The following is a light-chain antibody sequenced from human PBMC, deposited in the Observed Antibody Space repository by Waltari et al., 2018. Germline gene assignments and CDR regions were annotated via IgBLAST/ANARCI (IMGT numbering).Light chain of an antibody. CDR2: WAS. CDR3: QQYYTSPST. V-gene: IGKV4-1*01. J-gene: IGKJ5*01. Sequence: DFVMTQSPDSLAVSLGERATINCKYSQSVYSTSNRENCLGWYQQKPGQPPKLLFYWASTREPGVPDRFSGSGSGTDFTLTISSLQAEDVALYYCQQYYTSPSTFGQGTRLEIK. CDR1: QSVYSTSNRENC.